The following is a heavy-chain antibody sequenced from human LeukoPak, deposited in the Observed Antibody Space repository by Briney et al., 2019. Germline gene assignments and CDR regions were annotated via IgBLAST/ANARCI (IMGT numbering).Heavy chain of an antibody. CDR2: IYHSGTT. V-gene: IGHV4-38-2*01. Sequence: SETLSLTCAVSGYSISSGYYWGWIRQPPGKGLELIGTIYHSGTTYYNPSLKSRGTISVDTSKNQFSLKLRSVPAADTAVYYCARIQYDNSVSFGLRREFQHWGQGTLVTVSS. CDR3: ARIQYDNSVSFGLRREFQH. D-gene: IGHD3-22*01. J-gene: IGHJ1*01. CDR1: GYSISSGYY.